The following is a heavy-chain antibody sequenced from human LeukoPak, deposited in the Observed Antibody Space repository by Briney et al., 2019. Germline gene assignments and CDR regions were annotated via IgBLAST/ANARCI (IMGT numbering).Heavy chain of an antibody. V-gene: IGHV3-30*18. Sequence: GRSLRLSCAASGFTFSSYGMHWVRQAPGKGLEWVAVISYDGSNKYYADSVKGRFTISRDKSKNTLYLQMNSLRVEDTAVYYCAKDRYSYGYFSFDYWGQGTLVSVSS. CDR3: AKDRYSYGYFSFDY. CDR1: GFTFSSYG. D-gene: IGHD5-18*01. J-gene: IGHJ4*02. CDR2: ISYDGSNK.